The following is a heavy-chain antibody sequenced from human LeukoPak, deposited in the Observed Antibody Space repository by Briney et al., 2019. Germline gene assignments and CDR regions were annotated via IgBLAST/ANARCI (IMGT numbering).Heavy chain of an antibody. Sequence: SETLSLTCAVYGGSFSGYYWSWIRQPPGKGLEWIGEINHSGSTNYNPSLKSRVTISVDTSKNQFSLKLSSVTAADTAVYYCARGMNSYGPFDYWGQETLVTVSS. D-gene: IGHD5-18*01. CDR3: ARGMNSYGPFDY. V-gene: IGHV4-34*01. CDR1: GGSFSGYY. J-gene: IGHJ4*02. CDR2: INHSGST.